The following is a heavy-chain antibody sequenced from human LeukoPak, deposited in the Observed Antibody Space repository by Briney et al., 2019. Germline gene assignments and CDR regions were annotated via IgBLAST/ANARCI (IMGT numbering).Heavy chain of an antibody. V-gene: IGHV3-30*02. J-gene: IGHJ4*02. D-gene: IGHD2-2*02. CDR1: GFTFSSYG. CDR3: AKEKGYCSSTSCYTPFDY. Sequence: GGSLRLSCAASGFTFSSYGMHWVRQAPGEGLEWVAFIRYDGSNKYYADSVKGRFTISRDNSKNTLYLQMNSLRAEDTAVYYCAKEKGYCSSTSCYTPFDYWGQGTLVTVSS. CDR2: IRYDGSNK.